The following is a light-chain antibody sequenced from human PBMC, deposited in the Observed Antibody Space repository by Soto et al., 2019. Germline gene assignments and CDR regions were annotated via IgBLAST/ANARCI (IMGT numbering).Light chain of an antibody. CDR2: EVN. CDR1: SSDIGLYNY. J-gene: IGLJ1*01. CDR3: SCLSTTSTPIV. Sequence: QSALSQPASMSGSPGQSITIPCTGASSDIGLYNYVSWYQHHPGKAPKLLISEVNIRPSGLSDRFPASKTGNTASLTISGLQPEDEAFYYCSCLSTTSTPIVFGTGTKVTVL. V-gene: IGLV2-14*01.